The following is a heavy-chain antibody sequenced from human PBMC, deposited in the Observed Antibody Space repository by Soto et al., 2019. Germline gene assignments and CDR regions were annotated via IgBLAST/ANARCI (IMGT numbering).Heavy chain of an antibody. Sequence: VRLVQSGAELKKPGASVKLSCQASGYTFTSYHIHWVRQAPGQGLEWMGVLNPNGGSPTYAQKFQGRVTMTGDTSTSTVHMELTGLRSEDTAVYYCARQEYGFGGLPYGMDIWGQGSKVVVSS. J-gene: IGHJ6*02. V-gene: IGHV1-46*01. CDR2: LNPNGGSP. D-gene: IGHD3-16*01. CDR1: GYTFTSYH. CDR3: ARQEYGFGGLPYGMDI.